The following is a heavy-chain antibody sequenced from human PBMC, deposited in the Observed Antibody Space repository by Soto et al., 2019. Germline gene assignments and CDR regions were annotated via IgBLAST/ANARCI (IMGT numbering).Heavy chain of an antibody. Sequence: GASVKVSCKASGGTFSSYAISWVRQAPGQGLEWMGGIIPIFGTANYAQKFQGRVTITADESTSTAYMELSSLRSEDTAVYYCASTVTTGAYYYGMDVWGQGTTVTVSS. CDR1: GGTFSSYA. CDR3: ASTVTTGAYYYGMDV. D-gene: IGHD4-17*01. V-gene: IGHV1-69*13. J-gene: IGHJ6*02. CDR2: IIPIFGTA.